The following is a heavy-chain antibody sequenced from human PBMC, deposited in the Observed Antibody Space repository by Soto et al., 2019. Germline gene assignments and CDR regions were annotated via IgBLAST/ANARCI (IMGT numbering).Heavy chain of an antibody. CDR3: ARASKYNRESYVPCGI. D-gene: IGHD1-1*01. CDR2: INPNDDAI. Sequence: QVQLVQSGAEMKKPGASVKVSCRASGYNFTDYDMHWVRQAPGQGLEWMGMINPNDDAINYAQKFQGRVSMTRDSPTSTVYMELSSLRSEDTAMYYCARASKYNRESYVPCGIWGQGTLITVSS. V-gene: IGHV1-46*01. J-gene: IGHJ4*02. CDR1: GYNFTDYD.